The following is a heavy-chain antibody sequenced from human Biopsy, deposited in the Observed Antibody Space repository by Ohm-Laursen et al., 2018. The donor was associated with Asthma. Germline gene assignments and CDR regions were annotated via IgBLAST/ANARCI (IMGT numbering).Heavy chain of an antibody. V-gene: IGHV3-30-3*01. J-gene: IGHJ4*02. D-gene: IGHD3-3*01. CDR3: ARDVMEWYLPAFDF. CDR1: GFTFRSYA. Sequence: SLRLSCAAPGFTFRSYAMHWVRQAPGKGLEWVAVGGSYYDGGLKYYADSVNGRFTVSRDDSKNTLYLQMNSLRPDDTPVYYCARDVMEWYLPAFDFWGQGTLVTVSS. CDR2: GGSYYDGGLK.